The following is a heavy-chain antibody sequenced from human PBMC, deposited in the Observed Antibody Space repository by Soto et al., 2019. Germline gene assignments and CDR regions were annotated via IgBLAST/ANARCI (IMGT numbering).Heavy chain of an antibody. V-gene: IGHV4-34*01. CDR3: ARGALGGTAGDVFDI. CDR1: GGSFSGYY. Sequence: QVQLQQWGAGLLKPSETLSLTCAVYGGSFSGYYWSWIRQPPGKGLEWIGEINHSGSTNYNPSPKSRVTISVDTSKNQFSLKLSSVTAADTAVYHCARGALGGTAGDVFDIWGQGTMVTVSS. CDR2: INHSGST. J-gene: IGHJ3*02.